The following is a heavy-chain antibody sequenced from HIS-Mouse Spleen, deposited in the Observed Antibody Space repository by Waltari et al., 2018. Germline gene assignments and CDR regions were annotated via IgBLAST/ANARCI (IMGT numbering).Heavy chain of an antibody. Sequence: QVQLVESGGGGVQPGRSLILSCAASGFTPSGHGMHWARQAPGKGLEWVAVIWYDGSNKYYADSVKGRFTISRDNSKNTLYLQMNSLRAEDTAVYYCAKGGLMVYAIGDYWGQGTLVTVSS. D-gene: IGHD2-8*01. CDR3: AKGGLMVYAIGDY. CDR2: IWYDGSNK. V-gene: IGHV3-33*06. CDR1: GFTPSGHG. J-gene: IGHJ4*02.